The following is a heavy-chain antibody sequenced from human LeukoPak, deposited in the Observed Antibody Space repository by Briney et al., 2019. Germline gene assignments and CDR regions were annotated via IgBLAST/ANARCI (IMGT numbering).Heavy chain of an antibody. V-gene: IGHV3-23*01. CDR2: IIGNRCST. J-gene: IGHJ4*03. CDR3: AKEPFARGNDY. D-gene: IGHD2/OR15-2a*01. CDR1: GFTLNNYA. Sequence: GRSLRLSWPASGFTLNNYAMSWVRHASGKGRESVSVIIGNRCSTYYPDSVKARFTISRHNSKNAFYLQMDSLRAEDTAIYYCAKEPFARGNDYRGPGTLVTVST.